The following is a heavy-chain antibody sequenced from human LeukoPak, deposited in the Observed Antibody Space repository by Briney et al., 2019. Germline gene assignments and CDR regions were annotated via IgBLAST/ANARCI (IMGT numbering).Heavy chain of an antibody. D-gene: IGHD5-24*01. CDR3: ARDTEEGYNPGVAY. CDR2: INHSGST. Sequence: PSETLSLTCAVYGGSFSGYSWSWIRQSPGRGLEWIGEINHSGSTNYNPSLKSRVTISVDTSKNQFSLKLSSVTAADTAVYYCARDTEEGYNPGVAYGGQGPRVTVPS. J-gene: IGHJ4*02. V-gene: IGHV4-34*01. CDR1: GGSFSGYS.